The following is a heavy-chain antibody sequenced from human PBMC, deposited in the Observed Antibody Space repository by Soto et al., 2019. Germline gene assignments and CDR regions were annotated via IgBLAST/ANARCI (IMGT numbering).Heavy chain of an antibody. CDR3: AKDTYFLFGSAMVIDY. CDR1: GFTFSSYG. V-gene: IGHV3-30*18. CDR2: ISYDGSNK. D-gene: IGHD5-18*01. Sequence: GGSLRLSCAASGFTFSSYGMHWVRQAPGKGLEWVAVISYDGSNKYYADSVKGRFTISRDNSKNTLYLQMNSLRAEDTAVYYCAKDTYFLFGSAMVIDYWGTGPLLTVST. J-gene: IGHJ4*02.